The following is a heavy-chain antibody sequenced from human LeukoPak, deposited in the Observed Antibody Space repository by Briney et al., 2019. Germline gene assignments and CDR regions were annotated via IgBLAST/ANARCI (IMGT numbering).Heavy chain of an antibody. V-gene: IGHV3-33*01. J-gene: IGHJ4*02. CDR2: IRYDGSNK. CDR3: ARDGDAYSSGWL. CDR1: GFTFSSYG. Sequence: GGSLRLSCAASGFTFSSYGMHWVRQAPGKGLEWVAVIRYDGSNKYYADSVKGRFTISRDNPKNTLYLQMNSLRAEDTAVYYCARDGDAYSSGWLWGQGTLVTVSS. D-gene: IGHD6-19*01.